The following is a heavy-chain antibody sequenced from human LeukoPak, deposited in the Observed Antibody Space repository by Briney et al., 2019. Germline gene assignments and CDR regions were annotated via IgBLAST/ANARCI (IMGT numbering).Heavy chain of an antibody. D-gene: IGHD2-2*01. CDR1: GGTFSSYA. V-gene: IGHV1-69*13. CDR2: IIPIFGTA. CDR3: ASSRGGVVPAARFDP. J-gene: IGHJ5*02. Sequence: SVNVSCKASGGTFSSYAISWVRQAPGQGLEWMGGIIPIFGTANYAQKFQGRVTITADESTSTAYMELSSLRSEDTAVYYCASSRGGVVPAARFDPWGQGTLVTVSS.